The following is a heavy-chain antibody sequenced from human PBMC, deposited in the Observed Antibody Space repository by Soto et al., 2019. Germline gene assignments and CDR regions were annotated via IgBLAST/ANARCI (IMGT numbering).Heavy chain of an antibody. CDR2: IYYSGST. Sequence: SETLSLTCTASGGSISSYYSSWIRQPPGKGMEWIGYIYYSGSTNYNPSLKSRVTISVDTSKNQFSLKLSSVTAADTAVYYCARERGYYYDSSGSRVDIWGQGTMVT. CDR1: GGSISSYY. J-gene: IGHJ3*02. CDR3: ARERGYYYDSSGSRVDI. D-gene: IGHD3-22*01. V-gene: IGHV4-59*01.